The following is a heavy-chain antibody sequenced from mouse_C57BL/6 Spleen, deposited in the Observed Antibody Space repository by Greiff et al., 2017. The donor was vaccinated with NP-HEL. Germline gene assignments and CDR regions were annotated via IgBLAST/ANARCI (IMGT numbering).Heavy chain of an antibody. D-gene: IGHD2-2*01. CDR3: ARLMVTTWYFDV. Sequence: EVQLVESGGGLVQPGGSLSLSCAASGFTFTDYYMSWVRQPPGKALEWLGFIRNKANGYTTEYSASVKGRFTISRDNSQSILYLQMNALRAEDSATYDCARLMVTTWYFDVWGTGTTVTVSS. CDR1: GFTFTDYY. CDR2: IRNKANGYTT. J-gene: IGHJ1*03. V-gene: IGHV7-3*01.